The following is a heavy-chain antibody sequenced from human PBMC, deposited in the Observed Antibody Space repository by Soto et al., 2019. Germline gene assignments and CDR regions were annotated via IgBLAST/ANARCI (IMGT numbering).Heavy chain of an antibody. Sequence: EVQLLESGGGLVQPGGSLRLSCAASGFTFSSYAMRWVRQAPGKGLEWVSAISGSGGSTYYADSVKGRFTISRDNYKNTLYVQVNSLRAEDTAVYYCARRGSGSYYDYWGQGTLVTVSS. V-gene: IGHV3-23*01. D-gene: IGHD1-26*01. CDR1: GFTFSSYA. CDR2: ISGSGGST. J-gene: IGHJ4*02. CDR3: ARRGSGSYYDY.